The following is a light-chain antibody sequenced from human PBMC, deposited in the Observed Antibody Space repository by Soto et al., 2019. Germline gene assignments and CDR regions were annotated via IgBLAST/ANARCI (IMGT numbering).Light chain of an antibody. V-gene: IGLV2-8*01. Sequence: QSALTQPPSASGSPGQSVTISCTGTSSDVGGYKYVSWYQQHPGKVPHLMIYEVSKRPSGVPDRFSGSKSGNTASLTVSGLQAVEEADDYCSSYAGSNTDYVFGTGTKLTVL. CDR1: SSDVGGYKY. J-gene: IGLJ1*01. CDR3: SSYAGSNTDYV. CDR2: EVS.